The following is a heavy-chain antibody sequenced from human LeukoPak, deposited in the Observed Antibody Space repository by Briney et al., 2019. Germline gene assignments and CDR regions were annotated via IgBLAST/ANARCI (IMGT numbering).Heavy chain of an antibody. CDR1: GFTFSSYA. Sequence: GGSLRLSCAASGFTFSSYAMHWVRQAPGKGLEYVSAISSNGGSTYYANSVKGRFAISRDNSKNTLYLQVGSLRAEDMAVYYCARGFPSPDKRPCWGQGTLVTVSS. CDR2: ISSNGGST. J-gene: IGHJ4*02. D-gene: IGHD3-10*01. CDR3: ARGFPSPDKRPC. V-gene: IGHV3-64*01.